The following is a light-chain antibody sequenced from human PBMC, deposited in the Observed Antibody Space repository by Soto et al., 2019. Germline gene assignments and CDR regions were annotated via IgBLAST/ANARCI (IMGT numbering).Light chain of an antibody. CDR1: SSDLTYNS. CDR3: SSSTPTRGLV. Sequence: QSALTQPASVSGSLGQSISISCTEDSSDLTYNSVSWYQHHPHKAPKLIIYDVSHRPSGVSTRFSGSQSAGSASLTISGLQAEDEADYYCSSSTPTRGLVFGSGTKVTVL. V-gene: IGLV2-14*01. J-gene: IGLJ1*01. CDR2: DVS.